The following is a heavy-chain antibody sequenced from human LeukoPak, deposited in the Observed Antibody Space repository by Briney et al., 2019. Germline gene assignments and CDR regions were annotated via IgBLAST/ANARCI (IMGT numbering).Heavy chain of an antibody. CDR1: GFTFSSYG. CDR2: ISYDGSNK. Sequence: GGSLRLSCAASGFTFSSYGMHWVRQAPGKGLEWVAVISYDGSNKYYADSVKGRFTISRDNSENTLYLQMNSLRAEDTAVYYCAKDALRFWSYFDYWGQGTLVTVSS. J-gene: IGHJ4*02. D-gene: IGHD3-3*01. V-gene: IGHV3-30*18. CDR3: AKDALRFWSYFDY.